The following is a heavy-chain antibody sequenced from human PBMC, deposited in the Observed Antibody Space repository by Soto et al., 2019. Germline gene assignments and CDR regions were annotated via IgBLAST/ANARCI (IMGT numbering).Heavy chain of an antibody. D-gene: IGHD6-19*01. CDR1: GGTFSSYA. Sequence: GASVKVSCKASGGTFSSYAISWVRQAPGQGLEWMGGIIPIFGTANYAQKFQGRVTITADESTSTAYMELSSLRSEDTAVYYCARSASIAVAGSYGAFDIWGQGTMVTVSS. CDR2: IIPIFGTA. J-gene: IGHJ3*02. V-gene: IGHV1-69*13. CDR3: ARSASIAVAGSYGAFDI.